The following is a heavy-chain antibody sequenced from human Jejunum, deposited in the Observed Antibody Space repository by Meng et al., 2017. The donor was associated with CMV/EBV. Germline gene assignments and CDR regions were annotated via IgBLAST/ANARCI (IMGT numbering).Heavy chain of an antibody. CDR1: GFTLSIYG. D-gene: IGHD3-3*01. Sequence: GQLVGSGGGVVQPGGSLTLSCEASGFTLSIYGMHWVRQAPGKGLEWVAFLRYDGSNKYYTESVRGRFTISRDNSKNTLYLQMNSLRAEDTAVYYCARGRGPLEYYFDYWGQGTLVTVSS. V-gene: IGHV3-30*02. CDR2: LRYDGSNK. CDR3: ARGRGPLEYYFDY. J-gene: IGHJ4*02.